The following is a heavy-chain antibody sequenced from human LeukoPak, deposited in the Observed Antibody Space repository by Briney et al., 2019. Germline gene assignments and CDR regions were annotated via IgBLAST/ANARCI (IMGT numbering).Heavy chain of an antibody. J-gene: IGHJ5*02. V-gene: IGHV1-18*01. D-gene: IGHD4-17*01. Sequence: ASVKVSCKASGYTFTSYGISWVRQTPGQGLEWMGWISAYNGNTNYAQNLQGRVTMTSDTSIKTAYMELTSLRSDDTAVYYCGRDLSLATVIEPWGQGTLVTVSS. CDR1: GYTFTSYG. CDR3: GRDLSLATVIEP. CDR2: ISAYNGNT.